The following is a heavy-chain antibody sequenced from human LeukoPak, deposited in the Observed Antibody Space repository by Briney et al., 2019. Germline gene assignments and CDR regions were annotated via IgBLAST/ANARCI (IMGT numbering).Heavy chain of an antibody. CDR1: GLTVSDYY. CDR3: ARWGYDAFDM. CDR2: ISRSGTTI. V-gene: IGHV3-11*04. Sequence: GGSLRLSCAASGLTVSDYYMNWIRQAPGKGLVWVSYISRSGTTIYYADSVKGRFTISRDNAKNLVNLQMNSLRAEDTAVYYCARWGYDAFDMWGQGTKVTVSS. J-gene: IGHJ3*02. D-gene: IGHD3-16*01.